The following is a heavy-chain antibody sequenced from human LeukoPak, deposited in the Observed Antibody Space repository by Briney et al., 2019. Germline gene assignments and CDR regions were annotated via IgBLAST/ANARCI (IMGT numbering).Heavy chain of an antibody. D-gene: IGHD2-15*01. J-gene: IGHJ5*02. CDR1: GYTFTGYY. CDR3: AREVVVVAATDLDAVVGWFDP. Sequence: ASVKVSCKASGYTFTGYYMHWVRQAPGQGLEWMGWINPNSGGTNYAQKFQGRVNMTRDTSISTAYMELSRLRSDDTAVYYCAREVVVVAATDLDAVVGWFDPWGQGTLVTVSS. CDR2: INPNSGGT. V-gene: IGHV1-2*02.